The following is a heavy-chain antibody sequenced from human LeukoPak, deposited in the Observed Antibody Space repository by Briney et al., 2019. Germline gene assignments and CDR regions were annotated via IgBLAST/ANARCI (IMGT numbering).Heavy chain of an antibody. CDR3: ARALHDSSGYYFDY. CDR1: GFPFSSYF. Sequence: GGSLRLSCAASGFPFSSYFMNWVRQAPGKGLEWVSSISGSSSYIYDADSVKGRFTISRDSAKDSLFLQMNSLRAEDTAVYYCARALHDSSGYYFDYWGQGTLVTVSS. D-gene: IGHD3-22*01. J-gene: IGHJ4*02. V-gene: IGHV3-21*01. CDR2: ISGSSSYI.